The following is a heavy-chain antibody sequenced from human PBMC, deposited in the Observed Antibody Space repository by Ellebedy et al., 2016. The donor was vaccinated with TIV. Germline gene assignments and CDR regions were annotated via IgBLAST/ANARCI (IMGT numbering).Heavy chain of an antibody. J-gene: IGHJ5*02. D-gene: IGHD5-12*01. CDR2: IHYNGNT. CDR1: GGSISNYY. V-gene: IGHV4-59*01. CDR3: ARRGSYSDYAVQINSWFDT. Sequence: SETLSLTCTVSGGSISNYYWTWIRQTPGKGLEWIGHIHYNGNTIYNPSLKSRVTISVDMSRNQFSLKLSSVTAADTAVYYCARRGSYSDYAVQINSWFDTWGRGTLVAVSS.